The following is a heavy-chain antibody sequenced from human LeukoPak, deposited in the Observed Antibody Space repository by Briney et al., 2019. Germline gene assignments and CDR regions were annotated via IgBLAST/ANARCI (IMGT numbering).Heavy chain of an antibody. CDR2: IYYTET. J-gene: IGHJ4*02. D-gene: IGHD7-27*01. CDR3: ASRKLGNDY. V-gene: IGHV4-59*02. CDR1: GGSVSDYY. Sequence: PSETLSLTCTVSGGSVSDYYWGWIRQSPGKALERIGYIYYTETSYNTPLKSRVTISADTSRDQFSLKLSSVTAADTAVYYCASRKLGNDYWGQGILVTVTS.